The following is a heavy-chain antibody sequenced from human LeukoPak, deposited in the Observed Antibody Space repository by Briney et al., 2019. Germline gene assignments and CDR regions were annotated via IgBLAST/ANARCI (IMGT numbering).Heavy chain of an antibody. CDR3: AKVREPYYYYYGMDV. CDR2: IETAGET. D-gene: IGHD5-24*01. J-gene: IGHJ6*02. CDR1: GFTFSRYD. V-gene: IGHV3-13*04. Sequence: GGSLRLSCAASGFTFSRYDMHWVRQATGKGLEWVSAIETAGETHYAGSVKGRFTISRENAKNSLYLQMNSLRAGDTAVYYCAKVREPYYYYYGMDVWGQGTTVTVSS.